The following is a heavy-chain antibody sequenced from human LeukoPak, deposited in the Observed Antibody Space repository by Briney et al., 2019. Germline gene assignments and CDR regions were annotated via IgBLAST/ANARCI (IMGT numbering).Heavy chain of an antibody. V-gene: IGHV3-48*02. CDR3: ARVYGGRPTYFDY. Sequence: PGGSLRLSCAASGITFSSYSMNWVRQAPGKGLEWVSYISSSGSTIDYADSVKGRFTISRDSAKNSLYLQMNSLRDEDTAVYYCARVYGGRPTYFDYWGQGTLVTVSS. J-gene: IGHJ4*02. D-gene: IGHD4-23*01. CDR1: GITFSSYS. CDR2: ISSSGSTI.